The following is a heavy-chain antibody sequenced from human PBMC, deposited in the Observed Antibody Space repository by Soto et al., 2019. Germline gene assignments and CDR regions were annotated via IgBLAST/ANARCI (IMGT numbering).Heavy chain of an antibody. J-gene: IGHJ3*01. Sequence: PSEILSLTCTVSGGSISSYYWSWIRQPPGKGLEWIGYIYYSGSTNYNPSLKSRVTISVDTSKNQFSLKLSSVTAADTAVYYCARVWGGAFDFWGQGTMVNVSS. CDR1: GGSISSYY. V-gene: IGHV4-59*01. D-gene: IGHD3-10*01. CDR3: ARVWGGAFDF. CDR2: IYYSGST.